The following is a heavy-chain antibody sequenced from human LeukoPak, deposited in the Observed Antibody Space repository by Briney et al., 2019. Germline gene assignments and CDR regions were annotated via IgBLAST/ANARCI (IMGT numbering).Heavy chain of an antibody. Sequence: PGGPLRLSCAASGFTVINNYMSWVRQAPGKGLEWVSFIYSGDSTYYADSVKGRFTISRDSSKNTVHLQMNSLRAEDTAVYYCARDGGSGTSTGYNGYYYYGMDVWSQGATVTVSS. CDR1: GFTVINNY. D-gene: IGHD3-9*01. V-gene: IGHV3-66*01. J-gene: IGHJ6*02. CDR2: IYSGDST. CDR3: ARDGGSGTSTGYNGYYYYGMDV.